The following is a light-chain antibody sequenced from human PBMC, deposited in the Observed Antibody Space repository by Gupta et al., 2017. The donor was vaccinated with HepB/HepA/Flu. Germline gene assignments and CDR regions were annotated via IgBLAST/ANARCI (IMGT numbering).Light chain of an antibody. CDR3: QQRSNWPPLT. CDR2: DAS. Sequence: QQKPGQAPRLLIYDASSRATGIPTRFSGSGSGTDFTLTISSLEPEDFAVYYCQQRSNWPPLTFGGGTKVEMK. V-gene: IGKV3-11*01. J-gene: IGKJ4*01.